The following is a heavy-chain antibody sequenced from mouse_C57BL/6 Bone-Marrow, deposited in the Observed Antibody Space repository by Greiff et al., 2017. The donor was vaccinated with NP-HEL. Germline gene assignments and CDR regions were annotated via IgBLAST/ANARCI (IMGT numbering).Heavy chain of an antibody. CDR2: ISYDGSN. Sequence: EVKVEESGPGLVKPSQSLSLTCSVTGYSITSGYYWNWIRQFPGNKLEWMGYISYDGSNNYNPSLKNRISITRDTSKNQFFLKLNSVTTEDTATYYCARGGYDGYYAFAYWGQGTLVTVSA. V-gene: IGHV3-6*01. CDR1: GYSITSGYY. D-gene: IGHD2-3*01. J-gene: IGHJ3*01. CDR3: ARGGYDGYYAFAY.